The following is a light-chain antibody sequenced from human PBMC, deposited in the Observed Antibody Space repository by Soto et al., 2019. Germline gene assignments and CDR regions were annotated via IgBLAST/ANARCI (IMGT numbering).Light chain of an antibody. CDR1: QSVSSN. J-gene: IGKJ1*01. CDR3: QQYNNWPQT. V-gene: IGKV3-15*01. CDR2: GAS. Sequence: EIVMTQSPATLSVSPGVRATLSCRTSQSVSSNLAWYQQKPGQAPRLLIYGASTRATGIPARFRGSGSGTEFTLTISSLQSEDFAVYYCQQYNNWPQTFGQGTKVEIK.